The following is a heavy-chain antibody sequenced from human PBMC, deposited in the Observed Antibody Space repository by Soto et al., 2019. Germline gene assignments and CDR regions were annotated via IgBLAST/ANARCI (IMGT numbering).Heavy chain of an antibody. D-gene: IGHD1-1*01. J-gene: IGHJ4*02. CDR1: GGSISSGGYF. V-gene: IGHV4-31*03. CDR2: IFYSGTT. CDR3: ARGVLY. Sequence: QVQLQESGPGLVKPSQTLSLTCTVSGGSISSGGYFWSWIRQPPGKGLEWIGNIFYSGTTYYNPSLKGRVTLSVDTSKNQFSLKLSSVTAADTAVYFCARGVLYWGQGTLVTVSS.